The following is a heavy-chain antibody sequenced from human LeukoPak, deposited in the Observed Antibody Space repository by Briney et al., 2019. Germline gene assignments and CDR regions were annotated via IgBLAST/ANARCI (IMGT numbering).Heavy chain of an antibody. CDR1: GGSFSGYY. Sequence: PSETLSLTCAVYGGSFSGYYWSWIRQPPGKGLEWIGEINHSGSTNYTPSLKSRVTISVDTSKNQFSLKLSSVTAADTAVYYCARAGGYSYGFRSRRFDPWGQGTLVTVSS. CDR3: ARAGGYSYGFRSRRFDP. CDR2: INHSGST. V-gene: IGHV4-34*01. J-gene: IGHJ5*02. D-gene: IGHD5-18*01.